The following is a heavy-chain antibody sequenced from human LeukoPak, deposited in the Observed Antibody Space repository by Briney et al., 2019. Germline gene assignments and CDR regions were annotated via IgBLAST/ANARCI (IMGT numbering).Heavy chain of an antibody. V-gene: IGHV4-30-2*01. J-gene: IGHJ4*02. CDR2: IYHSGST. Sequence: PSETLSLTCAVSGGSISSGGWSWSWIRQPPGKGLGWIEYIYHSGSTYYNPPLKSRVTISVDTTKNQFSLKLSSVTAADTAVYYCAYGDGTRTYFDYWGQGTLVTVSS. D-gene: IGHD3-10*01. CDR3: AYGDGTRTYFDY. CDR1: GGSISSGGWS.